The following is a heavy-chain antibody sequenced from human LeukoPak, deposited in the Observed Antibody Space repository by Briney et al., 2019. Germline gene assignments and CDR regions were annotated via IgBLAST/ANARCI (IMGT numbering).Heavy chain of an antibody. V-gene: IGHV3-21*01. CDR3: ARSAVTVVTRGSWFDP. D-gene: IGHD2-21*02. CDR2: ISSSSSYI. CDR1: GFTFSGYS. Sequence: GGSLRLSCAASGFTFSGYSMNWVRQAPGKGLEWVSSISSSSSYIYYADSVKGRFTVSRDNAENSLYLQMNSLRAEDTAVYYCARSAVTVVTRGSWFDPWGQGTLVTVSS. J-gene: IGHJ5*02.